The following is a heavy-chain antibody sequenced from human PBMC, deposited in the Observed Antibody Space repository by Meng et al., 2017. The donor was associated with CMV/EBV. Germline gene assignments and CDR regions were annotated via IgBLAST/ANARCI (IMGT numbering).Heavy chain of an antibody. J-gene: IGHJ6*02. CDR2: ISYDGSNK. D-gene: IGHD1-26*01. CDR3: ASGDLGARYYYYGMDV. V-gene: IGHV3-30-3*01. CDR1: GFTFSSYA. Sequence: GESLKISCAASGFTFSSYAMHWVRQAPGKGLEWVAVISYDGSNKYYADSVKGRFTISRDNSKNKLYLQMNSLRAEDTAVYYCASGDLGARYYYYGMDVWGQGTTVTVSS.